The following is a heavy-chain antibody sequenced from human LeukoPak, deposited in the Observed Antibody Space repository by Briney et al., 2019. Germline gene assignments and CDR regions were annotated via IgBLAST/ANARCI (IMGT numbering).Heavy chain of an antibody. V-gene: IGHV1-69*04. CDR2: IIPILGIA. Sequence: ASVKVSCKASGGTFSSYAISWVRQAPGQGLEWMGRIIPILGIAYYAQKFQGRVTITADKSTSTAYMELSSLRSEDAAVYYCAGTGTVDTAMVTTVPYYYGMDVWGQGTTVTVSS. J-gene: IGHJ6*02. CDR1: GGTFSSYA. CDR3: AGTGTVDTAMVTTVPYYYGMDV. D-gene: IGHD5-18*01.